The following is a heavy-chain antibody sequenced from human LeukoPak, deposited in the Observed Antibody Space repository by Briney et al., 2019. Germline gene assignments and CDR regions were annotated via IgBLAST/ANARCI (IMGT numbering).Heavy chain of an antibody. CDR3: AREGTAGTAFDI. CDR2: IYYSGST. Sequence: SETLSLTCTVSGGSISSYYWSWIRQPPGKGLEWIGYIYYSGSTNYNPSLKSRVTISVDTSKNQFSLKLSSVTAADTAVYYCAREGTAGTAFDIWGQGTMVTASS. V-gene: IGHV4-59*01. J-gene: IGHJ3*02. CDR1: GGSISSYY. D-gene: IGHD6-13*01.